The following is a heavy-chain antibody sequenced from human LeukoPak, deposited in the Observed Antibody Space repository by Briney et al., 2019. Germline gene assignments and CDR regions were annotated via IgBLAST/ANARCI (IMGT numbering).Heavy chain of an antibody. Sequence: ASVKVSCKASGYTFTSYGISWVRQAPGQGLEWMGLISAYNGNTNYAQKLQGRVTMTTDTSTSTAYMELRSLRSDDTAVYYCASVPYGSGSYYKTGGYWGQGTLVTVSS. V-gene: IGHV1-18*01. CDR3: ASVPYGSGSYYKTGGY. CDR1: GYTFTSYG. D-gene: IGHD3-10*01. J-gene: IGHJ4*02. CDR2: ISAYNGNT.